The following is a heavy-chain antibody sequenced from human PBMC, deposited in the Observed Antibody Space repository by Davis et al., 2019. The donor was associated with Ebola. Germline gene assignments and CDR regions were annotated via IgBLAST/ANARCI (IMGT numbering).Heavy chain of an antibody. CDR3: ARGWLRGYLDY. D-gene: IGHD3-3*01. CDR2: TYYNSKWYN. V-gene: IGHV6-1*01. J-gene: IGHJ4*02. Sequence: PSETLSLTCAISGDSVSTGGWNWIRQSPSRGLEWLGRTYYNSKWYNDYAVSVKSRITISPDTSKNQFSLQLNSVTPEDTALYYCARGWLRGYLDYWGQGTLVTVSS. CDR1: GDSVSTGG.